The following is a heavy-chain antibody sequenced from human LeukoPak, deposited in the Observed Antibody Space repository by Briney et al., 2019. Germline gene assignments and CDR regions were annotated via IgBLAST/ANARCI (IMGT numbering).Heavy chain of an antibody. J-gene: IGHJ5*02. CDR2: IYYSGST. V-gene: IGHV4-59*01. CDR3: ATGQQMNDH. Sequence: PSEALSLTCTVSGGSISSYYWSWIRQPPGKGLEWIGNIYYSGSTNYNPSLKSRVTISVDTSKKQFSLKLTSVTAADTAVYYCATGQQMNDHWGQGTLVTVSS. CDR1: GGSISSYY. D-gene: IGHD6-13*01.